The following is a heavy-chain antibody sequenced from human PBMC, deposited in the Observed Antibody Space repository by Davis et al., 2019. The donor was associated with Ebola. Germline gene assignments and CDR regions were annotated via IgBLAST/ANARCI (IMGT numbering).Heavy chain of an antibody. CDR2: IYYSGST. V-gene: IGHV4-31*11. CDR1: GGSFSGYY. D-gene: IGHD6-6*01. J-gene: IGHJ4*02. CDR3: ARESTRPDY. Sequence: MPSETLSLTCAVYGGSFSGYYWSWIRQHPGKGLEWIGYIYYSGSTYYNPSLKSRVTISVDTSKNQFSLKLSSVTAADTAVYYCARESTRPDYWGQGTLVTVSS.